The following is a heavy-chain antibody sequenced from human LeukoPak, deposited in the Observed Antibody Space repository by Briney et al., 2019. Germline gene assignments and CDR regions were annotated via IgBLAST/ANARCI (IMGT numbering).Heavy chain of an antibody. D-gene: IGHD2-15*01. Sequence: GASVKVSCKASGYTFTGYYMHWVRQAPGQGLEWMGWINPNSGGTNYAQKFQGRVTMTRDTSISTAYMELSRLRSDDTAVYYCARGLCSGGSCYSYYWGQGTLVTVSS. V-gene: IGHV1-2*02. CDR3: ARGLCSGGSCYSYY. CDR1: GYTFTGYY. CDR2: INPNSGGT. J-gene: IGHJ4*02.